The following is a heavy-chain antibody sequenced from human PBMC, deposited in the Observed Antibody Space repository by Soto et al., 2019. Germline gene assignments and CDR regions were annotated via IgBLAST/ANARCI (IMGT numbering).Heavy chain of an antibody. J-gene: IGHJ3*02. D-gene: IGHD5-12*01. Sequence: PGGSMRLSCAASGFTFSSYAMSWVRQAPGKGLEWVSAISGSGGSTYYADSVKGRFTISRDNSKNTLYLQMNSLRAEDTAVYYCAKDKVGSGYDTGAFDIWGQGTMVTVSS. CDR3: AKDKVGSGYDTGAFDI. CDR1: GFTFSSYA. V-gene: IGHV3-23*01. CDR2: ISGSGGST.